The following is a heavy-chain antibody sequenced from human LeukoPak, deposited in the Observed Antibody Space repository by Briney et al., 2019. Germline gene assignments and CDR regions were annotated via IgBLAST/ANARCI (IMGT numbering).Heavy chain of an antibody. CDR3: ARVGVPNPFDY. J-gene: IGHJ4*02. CDR1: GFTFSSYG. V-gene: IGHV3-33*01. CDR2: IWYDGSNK. Sequence: GGPRRLSCAASGFTFSSYGMHWVRQAPGKGLEWVAVIWYDGSNKYYADSVKGRFTISRDNSKNTLYLQMNSLRAEDTAVYYCARVGVPNPFDYWGQGTLVTVSS.